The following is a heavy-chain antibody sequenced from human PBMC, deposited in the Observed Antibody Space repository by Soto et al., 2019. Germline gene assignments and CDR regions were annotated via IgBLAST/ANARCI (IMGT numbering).Heavy chain of an antibody. CDR2: INHSGST. CDR1: GGSFSGYY. J-gene: IGHJ5*02. Sequence: PSETLSLTCAVYGGSFSGYYWSWIRQPPGKGLEWIGEINHSGSTNYNPSLKSRVTISVDTSKNQFSLKLSSVTAADTAVYYCARTRYENFWSGYYDWFDPWGQGTLVTVSS. CDR3: ARTRYENFWSGYYDWFDP. D-gene: IGHD3-3*01. V-gene: IGHV4-34*01.